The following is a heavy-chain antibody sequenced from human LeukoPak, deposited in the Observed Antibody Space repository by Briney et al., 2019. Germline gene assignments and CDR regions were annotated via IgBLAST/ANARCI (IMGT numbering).Heavy chain of an antibody. D-gene: IGHD2-15*01. J-gene: IGHJ6*02. CDR1: GGSFSGYY. Sequence: SETLSLTCAVYGGSFSGYYWSWIRQPPGKGLEWIGEINHSGSTNYNPSLKSRVTISVDTSKNQSSLKLSSVTAADTAVYHCARGPVVVAATTSYYYGMDVWGQGTTVTVSS. CDR3: ARGPVVVAATTSYYYGMDV. V-gene: IGHV4-34*01. CDR2: INHSGST.